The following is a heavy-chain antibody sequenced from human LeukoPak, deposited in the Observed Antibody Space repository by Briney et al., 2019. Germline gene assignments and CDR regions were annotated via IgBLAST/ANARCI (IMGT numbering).Heavy chain of an antibody. CDR2: MYYSGTST. D-gene: IGHD3-10*01. Sequence: SETLSLTCTVSGGSISGHHWTWIRQPPGKGLEWIVDMYYSGTSTNYNPSLKSRVTISVDTSKNQFSLKLSSVTAADTAVYYCARSAGAGSYAWFDPWGQGTQVTVSS. CDR1: GGSISGHH. J-gene: IGHJ5*02. V-gene: IGHV4-59*08. CDR3: ARSAGAGSYAWFDP.